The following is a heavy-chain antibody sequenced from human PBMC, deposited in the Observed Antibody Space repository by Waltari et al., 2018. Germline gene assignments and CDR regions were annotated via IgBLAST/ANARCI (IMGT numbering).Heavy chain of an antibody. CDR2: INHSGST. V-gene: IGHV4-34*01. Sequence: QVQLQQWGAGLLKPSETLSLTCAVYGGSFSGYYWSWIRQPPGKGLGWIGEINHSGSTNYNPSLKSRVTISVDTSKNQFSLKLSSVTAADTAVYYCAREEPSYYYYYMDVWGKGTTVTVSS. CDR3: AREEPSYYYYYMDV. D-gene: IGHD1-1*01. J-gene: IGHJ6*03. CDR1: GGSFSGYY.